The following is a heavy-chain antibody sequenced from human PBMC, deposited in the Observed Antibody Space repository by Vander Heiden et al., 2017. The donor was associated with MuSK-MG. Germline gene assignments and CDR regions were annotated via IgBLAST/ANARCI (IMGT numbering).Heavy chain of an antibody. V-gene: IGHV3-23*04. Sequence: EVQLVESGGGLVQPGGSLRLSCAASGFTFSSYAMTWVRQAPGKGLEWVSGIGSSGDNTYYADSVRGRFTISRDNSKNTLYLQMNSLRAEDTAVYYCAKDHLRIAVALNFDYWGQGTLVTVSS. D-gene: IGHD6-19*01. CDR1: GFTFSSYA. J-gene: IGHJ4*02. CDR3: AKDHLRIAVALNFDY. CDR2: IGSSGDNT.